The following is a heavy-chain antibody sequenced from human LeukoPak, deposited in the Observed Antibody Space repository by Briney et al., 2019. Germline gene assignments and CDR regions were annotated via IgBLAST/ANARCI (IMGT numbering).Heavy chain of an antibody. CDR1: GFTFSDYY. Sequence: GGSLRFSCAASGFTFSDYYMSWIRQAPGKGLEWVSYISSSGSTIYYADSVKGRFTISRDNAKNSLYLQMNSLRAEDTAVYYCAREEWSSGREFDYWGQGTLVTVSS. V-gene: IGHV3-11*01. CDR3: AREEWSSGREFDY. J-gene: IGHJ4*02. D-gene: IGHD6-19*01. CDR2: ISSSGSTI.